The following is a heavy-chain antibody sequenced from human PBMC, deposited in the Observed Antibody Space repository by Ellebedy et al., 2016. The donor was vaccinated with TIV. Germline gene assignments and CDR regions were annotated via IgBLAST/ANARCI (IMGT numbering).Heavy chain of an antibody. CDR3: ARGGYGRPFDC. D-gene: IGHD5-12*01. V-gene: IGHV3-7*03. CDR2: IKQDGSEK. J-gene: IGHJ4*02. CDR1: GFTFSSYW. Sequence: GGSLRLSCAASGFTFSSYWMKWVRQAPGKGLEWVANIKQDGSEKYYVDSVKGRFTISRDNAKNSLFLQMNRLRVEDTAVYFCARGGYGRPFDCWGQGTLVTVSS.